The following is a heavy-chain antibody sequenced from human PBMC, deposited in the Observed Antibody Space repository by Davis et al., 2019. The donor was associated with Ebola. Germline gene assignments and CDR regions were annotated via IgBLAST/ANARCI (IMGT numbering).Heavy chain of an antibody. CDR1: GFTVSSNY. D-gene: IGHD3-10*01. J-gene: IGHJ6*02. CDR2: IYSGGST. Sequence: GESLKISCAASGFTVSSNYMSWVRQAPGKGLEWVSVIYSGGSTYYADSVKGRFTISRDHSKNTLYLQMNSLRAEDTAVYYCAREVITMVRGVPSGSYYYGMDVWGQGTTVTVSS. V-gene: IGHV3-53*01. CDR3: AREVITMVRGVPSGSYYYGMDV.